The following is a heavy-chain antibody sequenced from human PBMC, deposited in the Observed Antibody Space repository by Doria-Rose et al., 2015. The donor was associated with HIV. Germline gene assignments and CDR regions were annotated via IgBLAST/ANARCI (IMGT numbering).Heavy chain of an antibody. D-gene: IGHD6-13*01. CDR2: IFSDDER. CDR1: GVSLSSPGMG. V-gene: IGHV2-26*01. CDR3: ARIKSSRWYHKYYFDF. Sequence: SGPVLVKPTETLTLTCTVSGVSLSSPGMGVSWIRQPPGKALEWLANIFSDDERSYKTSLMCRLTISRGTYRGQVVLTMTDMDPVDTATYYCARIKSSRWYHKYYFDFWGQGTLVIVSA. J-gene: IGHJ4*02.